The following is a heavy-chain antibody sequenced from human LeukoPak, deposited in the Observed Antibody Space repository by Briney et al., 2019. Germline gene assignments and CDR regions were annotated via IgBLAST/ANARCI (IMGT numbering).Heavy chain of an antibody. Sequence: ASVKVSCKASGYTFTSYDINWVRQATGQGLEWMGRINPNSGGTNYAQKFQGRVTMTRDTSISTAYMELSRLRSDDTAVYYCARDSYDFWSGYYQPWGQGTLVTVSS. J-gene: IGHJ5*02. CDR3: ARDSYDFWSGYYQP. CDR2: INPNSGGT. CDR1: GYTFTSYD. D-gene: IGHD3-3*01. V-gene: IGHV1-2*06.